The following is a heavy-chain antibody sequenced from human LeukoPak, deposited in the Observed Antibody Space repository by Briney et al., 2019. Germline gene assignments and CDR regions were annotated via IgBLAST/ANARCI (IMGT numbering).Heavy chain of an antibody. V-gene: IGHV3-48*03. CDR2: ISSTGKTI. J-gene: IGHJ3*02. D-gene: IGHD3-22*01. CDR1: GFTFSSYE. CDR3: ARGTVYYYDSSGSFDAFDI. Sequence: GGSLRLSCAASGFTFSSYEIDWVRQAPGKGLEWISYISSTGKTIDYADSVKGRFTISRDNAKNSLYLQMNSLRAEDTAVYYCARGTVYYYDSSGSFDAFDIWGQGTMVTASS.